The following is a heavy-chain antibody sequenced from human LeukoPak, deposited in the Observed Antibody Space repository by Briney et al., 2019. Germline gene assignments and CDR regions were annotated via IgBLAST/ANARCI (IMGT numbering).Heavy chain of an antibody. V-gene: IGHV1-2*02. CDR2: INPNSGGT. D-gene: IGHD2-21*02. CDR3: ARAYCGGDCSLKS. Sequence: ASVKVSCKASGYTFTGYYMHWVRQAPGRGLEWMGWINPNSGGTNYAQKFQGRVTMTRDTSISTAYMELSRLRSDDTAVYYCARAYCGGDCSLKSWGQGTLVTVSS. J-gene: IGHJ5*02. CDR1: GYTFTGYY.